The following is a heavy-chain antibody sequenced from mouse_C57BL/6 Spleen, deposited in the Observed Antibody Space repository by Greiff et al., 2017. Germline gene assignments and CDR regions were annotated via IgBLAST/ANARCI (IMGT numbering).Heavy chain of an antibody. Sequence: QVQLQQPGAELVKPGASVKLSCKASGYTFTSYWMHWVKQRPGQGLEWIGMIHPNSGSTNYNEKFKSKATLTVDKSSSTAYMQLSSLTSEDSAVYNSASPLDSSGSFWAMDYWGQGTSVTVSS. D-gene: IGHD3-2*02. CDR1: GYTFTSYW. J-gene: IGHJ4*01. CDR3: ASPLDSSGSFWAMDY. V-gene: IGHV1-64*01. CDR2: IHPNSGST.